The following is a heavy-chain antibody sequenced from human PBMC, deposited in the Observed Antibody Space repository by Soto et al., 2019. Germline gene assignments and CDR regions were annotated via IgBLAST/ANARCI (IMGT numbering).Heavy chain of an antibody. CDR3: AKTAVAATVGHQYYFDY. J-gene: IGHJ4*02. V-gene: IGHV3-23*01. Sequence: HPGGSLRLSCGASGFTFTIYAMNWVRQAPGKGLEWVSSGNGDSTYYADSVKGRFTFSRDNSKNMLYLHMNSLRAEDTAVYYCAKTAVAATVGHQYYFDYWGQGT. CDR2: SGNGDST. D-gene: IGHD6-19*01. CDR1: GFTFTIYA.